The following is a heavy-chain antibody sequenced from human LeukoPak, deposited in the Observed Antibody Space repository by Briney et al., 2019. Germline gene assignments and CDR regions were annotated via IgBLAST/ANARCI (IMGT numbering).Heavy chain of an antibody. J-gene: IGHJ4*02. CDR3: ARDLYSSGWYRVCSD. CDR1: GGTFSSYA. D-gene: IGHD6-19*01. V-gene: IGHV1-69*10. CDR2: FDPEDGET. Sequence: SVKVSCKASGGTFSSYAISWVRQAPGQGLEWMGGFDPEDGETIYAQKFQGRVTMTRDTSTSTVYMELSSLRSEDTAVYYCARDLYSSGWYRVCSDWGQGTLVTVSS.